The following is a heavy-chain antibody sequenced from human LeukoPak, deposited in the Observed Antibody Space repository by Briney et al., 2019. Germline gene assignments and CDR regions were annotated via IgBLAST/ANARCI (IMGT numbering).Heavy chain of an antibody. J-gene: IGHJ5*02. CDR1: GYTFNTYG. Sequence: GASVKVSCKASGYTFNTYGISWVRQAPGQGLEWMGIINPLRGITIYAQKFQGRVTMTSDTSTNTVYMELSSLISEDTAVYYCTRTIGYRPVAGLKEKWFDPWSQGTLVTVSS. CDR2: INPLRGIT. CDR3: TRTIGYRPVAGLKEKWFDP. D-gene: IGHD6-19*01. V-gene: IGHV1-46*02.